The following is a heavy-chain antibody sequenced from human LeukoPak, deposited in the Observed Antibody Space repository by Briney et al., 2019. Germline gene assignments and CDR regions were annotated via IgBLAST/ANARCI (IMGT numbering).Heavy chain of an antibody. D-gene: IGHD1-14*01. CDR3: ASLVLRSYYYYMDV. J-gene: IGHJ6*03. CDR2: IIPIFGTA. Sequence: SVKVSCKASGGTFSSYAISWVRQAPGQGLEWMGRIIPIFGTANYTQKFQGIVTITTDESTSTAYMERSSLGAEDTAVYYGASLVLRSYYYYMDVWGKGTTVTVSS. V-gene: IGHV1-69*05. CDR1: GGTFSSYA.